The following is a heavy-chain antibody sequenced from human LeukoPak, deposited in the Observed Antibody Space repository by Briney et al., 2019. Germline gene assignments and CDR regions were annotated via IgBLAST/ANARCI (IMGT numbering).Heavy chain of an antibody. CDR3: ARRGVVITTWYFDL. V-gene: IGHV3-53*01. CDR1: DFIVSSNY. CDR2: IYGGDST. J-gene: IGHJ2*01. D-gene: IGHD3-22*01. Sequence: GGSLRLSCAASDFIVSSNYMSWVRQAPGGGLEWVSVIYGGDSTYYADSVKGRFTISRDNSKNTVYLQMNSLRAEDTAVYYCARRGVVITTWYFDLWGRGTLVTVSS.